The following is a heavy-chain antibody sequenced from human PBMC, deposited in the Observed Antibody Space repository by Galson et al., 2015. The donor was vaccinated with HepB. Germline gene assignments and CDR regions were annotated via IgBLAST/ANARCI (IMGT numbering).Heavy chain of an antibody. CDR2: ISSSSSYI. Sequence: SLRLSCAASGFTFSSYSMNWVRQAPGKGLEWVSSISSSSSYIYYADSVKGRFTISRDNAKNSLYLQMNSLRAEDTAVYYCARDYGLLWFGELLGSTYFDYWGQGTLVTVSS. CDR1: GFTFSSYS. CDR3: ARDYGLLWFGELLGSTYFDY. J-gene: IGHJ4*02. D-gene: IGHD3-10*01. V-gene: IGHV3-21*01.